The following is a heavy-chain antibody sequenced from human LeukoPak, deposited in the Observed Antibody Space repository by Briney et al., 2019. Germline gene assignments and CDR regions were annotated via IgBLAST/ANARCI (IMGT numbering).Heavy chain of an antibody. J-gene: IGHJ6*02. V-gene: IGHV3-11*04. D-gene: IGHD2-2*01. Sequence: GGSLRLSCAASGFSFSDYYMSWIRQAPGKGLEWISYLSNNGSAKYYADSVKGRFTISRDNSKNTLYLQMNSLRAEDTAVYYCAKDRYQLHYPVPRMDVWGQGTTVTVSS. CDR1: GFSFSDYY. CDR2: LSNNGSAK. CDR3: AKDRYQLHYPVPRMDV.